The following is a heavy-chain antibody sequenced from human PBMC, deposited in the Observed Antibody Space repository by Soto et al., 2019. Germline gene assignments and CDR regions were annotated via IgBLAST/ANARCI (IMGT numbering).Heavy chain of an antibody. CDR1: GDSVSSNSAG. Sequence: SQTLSLTCDISGDSVSSNSAGWNWIRQTPSRGLEWLGRTYYKSKWYYTYAASVKSRITVSPDTSKNQFSLQLTSVTPEDTAVYYCARGSWDDVSGHYYMDVWDKGTTVTVYS. V-gene: IGHV6-1*01. CDR2: TYYKSKWYY. J-gene: IGHJ6*03. CDR3: ARGSWDDVSGHYYMDV. D-gene: IGHD1-1*01.